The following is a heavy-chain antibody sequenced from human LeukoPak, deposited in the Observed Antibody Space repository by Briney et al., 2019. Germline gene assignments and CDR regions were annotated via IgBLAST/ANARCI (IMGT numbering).Heavy chain of an antibody. D-gene: IGHD6-13*01. V-gene: IGHV4-39*01. CDR3: AIRIAAAGLDY. CDR2: IYYSGST. Sequence: SETLSLTCTVSGGSISSSSYYWGWIRQPPGKGLEWIGSIYYSGSTYYNTSLKSRVTISVDTSKNQFSLKLSSVTAADTAVYYCAIRIAAAGLDYWGQGTLVTVSS. CDR1: GGSISSSSYY. J-gene: IGHJ4*02.